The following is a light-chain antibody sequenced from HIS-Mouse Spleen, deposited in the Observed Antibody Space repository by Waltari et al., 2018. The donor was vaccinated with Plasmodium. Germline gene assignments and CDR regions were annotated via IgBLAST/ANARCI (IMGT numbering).Light chain of an antibody. CDR2: GAS. Sequence: EIVMTQSPATLSVSPGARATLSCRPSQSVSSNLAWYKQKPGQAPRLLIYGASTRATGIPARFSGSGSGTEFTLTISSLQSEDFAVYYCQQYNNWSFTFGPGTKVDIK. J-gene: IGKJ3*01. CDR3: QQYNNWSFT. CDR1: QSVSSN. V-gene: IGKV3-15*01.